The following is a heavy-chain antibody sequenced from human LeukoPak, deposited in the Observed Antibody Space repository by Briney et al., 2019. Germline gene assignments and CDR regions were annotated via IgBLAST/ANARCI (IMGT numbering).Heavy chain of an antibody. CDR3: ARVMVVTDAFDI. V-gene: IGHV3-11*01. CDR1: GFTFSDYY. D-gene: IGHD4-23*01. J-gene: IGHJ3*02. CDR2: ISSSGSTI. Sequence: GGSLRLSCAASGFTFSDYYMSWIRQAPGKGLEWVSYISSSGSTIYYADSVKGRFTISRDNAKNSLYLQMNSLRAEDAAVYYCARVMVVTDAFDIWGQGTMVTVSS.